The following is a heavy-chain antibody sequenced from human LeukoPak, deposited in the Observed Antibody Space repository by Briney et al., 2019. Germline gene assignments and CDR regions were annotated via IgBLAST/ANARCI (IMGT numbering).Heavy chain of an antibody. V-gene: IGHV4-38-2*02. D-gene: IGHD1-26*01. CDR2: IYRSGST. J-gene: IGHJ6*03. CDR3: ARTGGSFYFYYYMDV. Sequence: KSSETLSLTCTVSGYSISSGYYWGWIRQPPGKGLEWIGSIYRSGSTYYNPSLKSRVTISVDTSKNQFSLKLSSVTAADTAVYYCARTGGSFYFYYYMDVWGKGTTVTVSS. CDR1: GYSISSGYY.